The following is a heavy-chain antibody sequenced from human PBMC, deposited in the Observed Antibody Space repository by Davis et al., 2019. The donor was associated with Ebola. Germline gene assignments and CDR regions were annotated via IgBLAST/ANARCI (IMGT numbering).Heavy chain of an antibody. V-gene: IGHV1-18*04. CDR2: ISDYDGKT. J-gene: IGHJ6*02. CDR1: GYTFTGYY. D-gene: IGHD3-16*02. CDR3: ARDGRMPRMLYGMDV. Sequence: ASVKVSCKASGYTFTGYYLHWVRQAPGQGLEWMGWISDYDGKTNYAQKFQGRVTMTTDRSTTTAHMELRSLRSDDTAVYYCARDGRMPRMLYGMDVWGQGTTVSVSS.